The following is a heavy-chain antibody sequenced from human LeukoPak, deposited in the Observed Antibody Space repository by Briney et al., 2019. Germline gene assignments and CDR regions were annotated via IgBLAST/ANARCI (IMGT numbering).Heavy chain of an antibody. Sequence: GRSLRLSCAASGFTFRNYVMDWVRQAPGKGLEWVAGISQDESNKYYTDSVKGRFTISRDNSKNTLFLQMNSLSIEDTAVYYCAREADAFDIWGQGTMVTVSS. CDR3: AREADAFDI. CDR1: GFTFRNYV. J-gene: IGHJ3*02. V-gene: IGHV3-30*03. CDR2: ISQDESNK.